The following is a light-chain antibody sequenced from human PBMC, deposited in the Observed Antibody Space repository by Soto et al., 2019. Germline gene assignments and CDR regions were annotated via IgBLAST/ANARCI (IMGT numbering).Light chain of an antibody. V-gene: IGLV2-14*01. CDR1: SSDVGGYDY. J-gene: IGLJ1*01. CDR2: EVT. CDR3: SSYTSRTSLSFV. Sequence: QSVLTQPASVSGSPGQSITISCTGTSSDVGGYDYVSWYQQHPGKAPKLMIYEVTNRPSGVSNRFSGSGSGNTASLTISGLLAEDEADYYCSSYTSRTSLSFVFGAGTKVTVL.